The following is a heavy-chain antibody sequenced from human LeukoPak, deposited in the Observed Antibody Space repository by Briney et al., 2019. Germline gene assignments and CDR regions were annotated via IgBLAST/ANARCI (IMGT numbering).Heavy chain of an antibody. Sequence: SETLSLTCTVSGGSISSYYWSWIRQPPGKGLEGIGYIYYSGSTNYNPSLKSRVTISVDTSKNQFSLKLSSVTAADTAVYYCARSVAGTLLDYWGQGTLVTVSS. CDR2: IYYSGST. CDR1: GGSISSYY. V-gene: IGHV4-59*01. J-gene: IGHJ4*02. D-gene: IGHD6-19*01. CDR3: ARSVAGTLLDY.